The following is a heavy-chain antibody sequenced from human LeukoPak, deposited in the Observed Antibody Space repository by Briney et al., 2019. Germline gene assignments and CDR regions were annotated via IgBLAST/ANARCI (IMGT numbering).Heavy chain of an antibody. CDR1: GYTFTSYY. J-gene: IGHJ3*02. V-gene: IGHV1-46*01. D-gene: IGHD3-22*01. CDR3: ARGDYYDSSGYYASGGAFDI. Sequence: GASVKVSCKASGYTFTSYYMHWVRQAPGQGLEWMGIINPSGGSTSYAQKFQGRVTMTRDTSTSTVYMELSSLRSEDTAVYYCARGDYYDSSGYYASGGAFDIWGQGTMVTVSS. CDR2: INPSGGST.